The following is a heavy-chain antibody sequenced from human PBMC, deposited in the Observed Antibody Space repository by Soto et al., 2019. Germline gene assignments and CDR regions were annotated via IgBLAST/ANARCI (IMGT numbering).Heavy chain of an antibody. J-gene: IGHJ4*02. V-gene: IGHV4-61*01. CDR3: ARAMLLRFGEIPPGFDH. CDR2: IYYTGST. Sequence: SETLSLTCTVSGGSVSSGSYYWSWIRQPPGKGLEWIGYIYYTGSTNYNPSLKSRVTISVDTSKNQFSLKLNSVTAADTAVYYCARAMLLRFGEIPPGFDHWGQGTLVTVSS. CDR1: GGSVSSGSYY. D-gene: IGHD3-10*01.